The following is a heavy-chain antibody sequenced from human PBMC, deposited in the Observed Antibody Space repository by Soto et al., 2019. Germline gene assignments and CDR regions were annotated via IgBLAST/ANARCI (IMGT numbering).Heavy chain of an antibody. CDR2: INPNSGGT. J-gene: IGHJ6*02. CDR3: ARDVGYYYYGMDV. V-gene: IGHV1-2*02. CDR1: GYTFTGYY. Sequence: ASVKVSCKASGYTFTGYYMHWVRQAPGQGLEWMGWINPNSGGTNYAQKFQGRVTMTRDTSISTAYMELSRLRSDDTALYYCARDVGYYYYGMDVWGQGTTVTVSS. D-gene: IGHD1-26*01.